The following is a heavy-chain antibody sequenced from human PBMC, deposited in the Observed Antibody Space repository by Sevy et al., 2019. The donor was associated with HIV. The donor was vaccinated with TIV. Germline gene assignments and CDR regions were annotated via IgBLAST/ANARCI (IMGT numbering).Heavy chain of an antibody. Sequence: GSLRLSCEASGFTLSSYTMNWVRQSPEKGLEWVATFDRTDITHYADSVKGRFIISRDTAKNSLFLQMNSLRDDDTAMHFCVRDERAIASHFDYWGRGTLVTVSS. CDR3: VRDERAIASHFDY. D-gene: IGHD2-21*01. J-gene: IGHJ4*02. V-gene: IGHV3-48*02. CDR2: FDRTDIT. CDR1: GFTLSSYT.